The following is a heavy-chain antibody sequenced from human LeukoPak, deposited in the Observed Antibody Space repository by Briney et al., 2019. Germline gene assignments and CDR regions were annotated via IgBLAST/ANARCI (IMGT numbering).Heavy chain of an antibody. CDR2: FNPNSRGT. J-gene: IGHJ4*02. D-gene: IGHD6-19*01. Sequence: ASVKVSCKASGYTFTGYYIHWVRQAPGQGLEWMGWFNPNSRGTNYAQKFQGRVTMTRDTSISTAYMDLSRLRSDDTAVYYCARASGCYYLDYWGQGTLVSVSS. CDR1: GYTFTGYY. V-gene: IGHV1-2*02. CDR3: ARASGCYYLDY.